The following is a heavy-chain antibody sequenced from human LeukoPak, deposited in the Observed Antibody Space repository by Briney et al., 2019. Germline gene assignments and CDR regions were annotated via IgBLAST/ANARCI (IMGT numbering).Heavy chain of an antibody. J-gene: IGHJ5*02. CDR2: INPSGGST. V-gene: IGHV1-46*01. CDR1: GYTFTGYY. CDR3: ASSSGSYAFDP. Sequence: ASVKVSCKASGYTFTGYYMHWVRQAPGQGLEWMGWINPSGGSTSYAQKFQGRVTMTRDTSTSTVYMELSSLRSEDTAMYYCASSSGSYAFDPWGQGTLVTVSS. D-gene: IGHD1-26*01.